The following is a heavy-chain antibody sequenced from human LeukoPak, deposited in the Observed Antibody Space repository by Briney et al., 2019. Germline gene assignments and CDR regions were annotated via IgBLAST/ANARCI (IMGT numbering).Heavy chain of an antibody. CDR2: IYYSGST. CDR3: ARFPAAGTYYFDY. J-gene: IGHJ4*02. V-gene: IGHV4-61*08. Sequence: SQTLSLTCTVSGGSISSGGYYWSWIRQPPGKGLEWIGYIYYSGSTNYNPSLKSRVTISVDTSKNQFSLKLSSVTAADTAVYYCARFPAAGTYYFDYWGQGTLVTVSS. D-gene: IGHD6-13*01. CDR1: GGSISSGGYY.